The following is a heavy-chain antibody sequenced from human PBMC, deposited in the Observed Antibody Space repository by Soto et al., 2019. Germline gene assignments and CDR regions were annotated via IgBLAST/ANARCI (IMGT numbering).Heavy chain of an antibody. J-gene: IGHJ4*02. Sequence: EVQLVESGGGLVQPGRSLRLSCAASGFTFDDYALHWVRQVPGKGLEWVSGISWNSVAIHYADSVKGRFTISRDNAKNSLYLQMNNLRGEDTALYYCAKATRITDTGSDWGQGTLVTVSS. V-gene: IGHV3-9*01. CDR3: AKATRITDTGSD. CDR2: ISWNSVAI. D-gene: IGHD2-8*02. CDR1: GFTFDDYA.